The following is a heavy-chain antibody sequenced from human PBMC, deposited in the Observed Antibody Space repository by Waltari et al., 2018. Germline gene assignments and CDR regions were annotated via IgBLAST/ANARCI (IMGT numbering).Heavy chain of an antibody. CDR3: AREHFGWELRD. CDR2: IYYSGST. V-gene: IGHV4-30-4*01. J-gene: IGHJ4*02. Sequence: YIYYSGSTYYNPSLKSRVTISVDTSKNQFSLKLSSVTAADTAVYYCAREHFGWELRDWGQGTLVTVSS. D-gene: IGHD1-26*01.